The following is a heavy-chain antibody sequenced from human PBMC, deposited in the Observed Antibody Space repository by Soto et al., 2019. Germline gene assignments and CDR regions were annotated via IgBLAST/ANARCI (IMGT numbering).Heavy chain of an antibody. CDR2: IYYSGST. CDR1: GGYISSYS. D-gene: IGHD2-15*01. V-gene: IGHV4-59*01. Sequence: PSETLSLTCTVSGGYISSYSCSWFRPPPGKGLEWIGYIYYSGSTNYNPSLKSRVTISVDTSKNQFSLKVTSVTAADTAVYYCARGHQPPGSGAYWFYPWCLRTLVTVSS. CDR3: ARGHQPPGSGAYWFYP. J-gene: IGHJ5*02.